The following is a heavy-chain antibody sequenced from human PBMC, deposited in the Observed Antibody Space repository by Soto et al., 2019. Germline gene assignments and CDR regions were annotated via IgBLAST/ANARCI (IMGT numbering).Heavy chain of an antibody. CDR2: IKQDGTEK. J-gene: IGHJ3*01. Sequence: GGSLRLSCVASGFTFSTYWMSWVRQAPGKGLEWVATIKQDGTEKYYVDSVKGRFTISRDNDKNSLYLQMNSLRDEDTAVYYCARPTTPYGGYVAAFDFCGRGTMDTVS. D-gene: IGHD5-12*01. V-gene: IGHV3-7*02. CDR1: GFTFSTYW. CDR3: ARPTTPYGGYVAAFDF.